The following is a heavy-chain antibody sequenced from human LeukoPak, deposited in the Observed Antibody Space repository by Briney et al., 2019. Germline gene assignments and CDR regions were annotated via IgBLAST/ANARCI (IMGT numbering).Heavy chain of an antibody. Sequence: PSETLSLTCTVSVGSISSGSYYWSWIRQPAGKGLEWIGRIYTSGSTNYNPSLKSRVTISVDTSKNQFSLKLSSVTAADTAVYYCARYFDSGSYPTHASDIWGQGTMVTVSS. CDR3: ARYFDSGSYPTHASDI. D-gene: IGHD1-26*01. CDR1: VGSISSGSYY. J-gene: IGHJ3*02. V-gene: IGHV4-61*02. CDR2: IYTSGST.